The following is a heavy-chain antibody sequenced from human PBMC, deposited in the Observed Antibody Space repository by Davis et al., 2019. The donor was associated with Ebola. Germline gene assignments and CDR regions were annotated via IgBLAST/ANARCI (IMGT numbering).Heavy chain of an antibody. CDR1: GGSISNYY. CDR2: IYYIGST. D-gene: IGHD2/OR15-2a*01. J-gene: IGHJ4*02. CDR3: ARSPFPGGIDY. V-gene: IGHV4-59*01. Sequence: MPSETLSLTCTVSGGSISNYYWSWIRQPPGKGLEWIGYIYYIGSTNYNPSLKSRVTISVDTSKNQFSLKLSSVTAADTAVYYCARSPFPGGIDYWGQGTLVTVSS.